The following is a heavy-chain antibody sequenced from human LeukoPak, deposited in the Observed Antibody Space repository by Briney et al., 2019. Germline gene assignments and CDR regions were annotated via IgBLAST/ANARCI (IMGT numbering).Heavy chain of an antibody. V-gene: IGHV3-72*01. D-gene: IGHD1-26*01. CDR3: VVGATGALDY. J-gene: IGHJ4*02. CDR1: GFTFSSHA. CDR2: TRDKANSYAT. Sequence: PGGSLRLSCAASGFTFSSHAMSWVRQAPGKGLEWVGRTRDKANSYATEYAASVKGRFTISRDDSKNSLYLEMNSLKTEDTAVYYCVVGATGALDYWGQGTLVTVSS.